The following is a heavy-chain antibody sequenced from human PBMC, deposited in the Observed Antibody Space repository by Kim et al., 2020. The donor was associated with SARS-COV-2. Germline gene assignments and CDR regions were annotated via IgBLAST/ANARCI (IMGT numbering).Heavy chain of an antibody. J-gene: IGHJ4*02. CDR3: ARDGDYYFDY. Sequence: STKSTPSLQSRLTMSVDTSKNQFSLKLSSVTAADTAVYYCARDGDYYFDYWGQGTLVTVSS. V-gene: IGHV4-4*07. CDR2: ST. D-gene: IGHD4-17*01.